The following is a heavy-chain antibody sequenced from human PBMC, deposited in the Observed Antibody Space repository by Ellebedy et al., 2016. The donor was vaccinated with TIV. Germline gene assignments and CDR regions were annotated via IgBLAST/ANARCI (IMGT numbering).Heavy chain of an antibody. D-gene: IGHD2-21*02. CDR3: ASDWPLDY. CDR1: GFTFDDYA. J-gene: IGHJ4*02. V-gene: IGHV3-9*01. Sequence: GGSLRLXCAASGFTFDDYAMHWVRQAPGKGLEWVSGISWNSGTIGYADSVKGRFTISRDNAKNSLYLQMNSLRAEDTAVYYCASDWPLDYWGQGTLVTVSS. CDR2: ISWNSGTI.